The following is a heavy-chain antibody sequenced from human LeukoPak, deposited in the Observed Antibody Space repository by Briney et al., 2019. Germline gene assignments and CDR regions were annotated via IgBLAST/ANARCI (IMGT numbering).Heavy chain of an antibody. D-gene: IGHD3-3*01. Sequence: PGGSLRLSCAASGFTVSSNYMSWVRQAPGMGLEWVSIIYSGGSTFCADSVKGRFTISRDNSKNTLYLQMNSLRAEDTAVYYCAKDRGSGITIFGIFDYWGQGTLVTVSS. V-gene: IGHV3-53*01. CDR1: GFTVSSNY. J-gene: IGHJ4*02. CDR3: AKDRGSGITIFGIFDY. CDR2: IYSGGST.